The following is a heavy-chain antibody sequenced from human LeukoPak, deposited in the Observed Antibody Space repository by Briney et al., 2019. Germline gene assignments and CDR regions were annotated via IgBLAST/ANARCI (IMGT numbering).Heavy chain of an antibody. D-gene: IGHD3-3*01. J-gene: IGHJ6*02. CDR1: GFTFSSYA. Sequence: QPGASLRLSCAASGFTFSSYAMSWVRQAPGKGLEWVSAISGSGGSTYYADSVKGRFIISRDNSKNTLYLQMNSLRAEDTAVYYCAKDYYDFWSGKYASYGMDVWGQGTTVTVSS. V-gene: IGHV3-23*01. CDR3: AKDYYDFWSGKYASYGMDV. CDR2: ISGSGGST.